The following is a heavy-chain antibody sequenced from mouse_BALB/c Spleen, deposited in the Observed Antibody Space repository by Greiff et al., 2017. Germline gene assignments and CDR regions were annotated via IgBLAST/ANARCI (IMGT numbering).Heavy chain of an antibody. CDR1: GFTFNTYA. D-gene: IGHD2-10*02. CDR2: IRSKSNNYAT. CDR3: VREYGNYYYAMDY. Sequence: EVKVVESGGGLVQPKGSLKLSCAASGFTFNTYAMHWVCQAPGKGLEWVARIRSKSNNYATYYADSVKDRFTISRDDSQSMLYLQMNNLKTEDTAMYYCVREYGNYYYAMDYWGQGTSVTVSS. V-gene: IGHV10-3*03. J-gene: IGHJ4*01.